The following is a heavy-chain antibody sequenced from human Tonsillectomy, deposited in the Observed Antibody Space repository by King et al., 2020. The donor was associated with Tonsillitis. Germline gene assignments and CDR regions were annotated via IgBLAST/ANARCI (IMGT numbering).Heavy chain of an antibody. CDR2: ISYDGSNK. CDR3: AKEPSSSWYWEWDY. CDR1: GFTFSIYG. D-gene: IGHD6-13*01. Sequence: QLVQSGGGVVQPGRSLRLSCAASGFTFSIYGMHLVRQAPGKGLEWVAVISYDGSNKYYADSLKGRFTISRDNSKNTLYLQMNSLRAEDTAVYYCAKEPSSSWYWEWDYWGKGTLVTV. J-gene: IGHJ4*02. V-gene: IGHV3-30*18.